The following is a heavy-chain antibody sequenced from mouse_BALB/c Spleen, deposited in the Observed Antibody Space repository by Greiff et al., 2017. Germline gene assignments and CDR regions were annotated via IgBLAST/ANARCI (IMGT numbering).Heavy chain of an antibody. Sequence: DVMLVESGGGLVKPGGSLKLSCAASGFTFSDYYMYWVRQTPEKRLEWVATISDGGSYTYYPDSVKGRFTISRDNAKNNLYLQMSSLKSEDTAMYYCARDRTYYGKNYYAMDYWGQGTSVTVSS. CDR1: GFTFSDYY. D-gene: IGHD2-10*01. CDR3: ARDRTYYGKNYYAMDY. V-gene: IGHV5-4*02. CDR2: ISDGGSYT. J-gene: IGHJ4*01.